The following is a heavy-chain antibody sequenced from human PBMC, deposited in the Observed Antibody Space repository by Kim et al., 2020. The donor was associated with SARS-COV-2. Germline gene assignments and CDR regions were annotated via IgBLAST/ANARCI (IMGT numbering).Heavy chain of an antibody. V-gene: IGHV5-51*01. D-gene: IGHD1-26*01. Sequence: YRPSFQGQVTISADKSISTAYLQWSSLKASDTAMYYCARQASGDGPYFDYWGQGTLVTVSS. J-gene: IGHJ4*02. CDR3: ARQASGDGPYFDY.